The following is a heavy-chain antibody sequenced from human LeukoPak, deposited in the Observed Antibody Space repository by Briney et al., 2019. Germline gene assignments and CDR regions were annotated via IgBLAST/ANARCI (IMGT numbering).Heavy chain of an antibody. Sequence: SETLSLTCTVSGGSISSSSYYWGWIRQPPGKGLEWIGSIYYSGSTYYNPSLKGRVTISVDTSKNQFSLKLSSVTAADTAVYYCASSPHYYDSSGPGSLFDYWGQGTLVTVSS. D-gene: IGHD3-22*01. CDR2: IYYSGST. V-gene: IGHV4-39*01. J-gene: IGHJ4*02. CDR3: ASSPHYYDSSGPGSLFDY. CDR1: GGSISSSSYY.